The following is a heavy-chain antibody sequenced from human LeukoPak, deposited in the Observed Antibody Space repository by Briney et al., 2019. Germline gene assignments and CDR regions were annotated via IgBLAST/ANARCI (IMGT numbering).Heavy chain of an antibody. J-gene: IGHJ3*02. D-gene: IGHD6-25*01. CDR3: ARDFSDDDALDI. Sequence: PGGSLRLSCAASGFTFSSYSMNWVRQAPGKGLEWVSSISSSSSYIYYADSVKGRFTISRDNAKNSLYLQMNSLRAEDTAVYYCARDFSDDDALDIWGQGTMVTVSS. CDR2: ISSSSSYI. CDR1: GFTFSSYS. V-gene: IGHV3-21*01.